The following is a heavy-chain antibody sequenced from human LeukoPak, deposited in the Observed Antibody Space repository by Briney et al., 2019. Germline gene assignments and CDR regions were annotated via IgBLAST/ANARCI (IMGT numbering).Heavy chain of an antibody. CDR2: ISSGSRDI. J-gene: IGHJ4*02. CDR1: GFTFSTYT. V-gene: IGHV3-21*01. CDR3: ARDPRQQLVPAPPYFDY. D-gene: IGHD6-13*01. Sequence: GGSLRLSCVVSGFTFSTYTMNWVRQAPGKGLEWVSSISSGSRDIYYADSLKGRFTISRDNAKNSLYLQMNSLRAEDTAVYYCARDPRQQLVPAPPYFDYWGQGTLVTVSS.